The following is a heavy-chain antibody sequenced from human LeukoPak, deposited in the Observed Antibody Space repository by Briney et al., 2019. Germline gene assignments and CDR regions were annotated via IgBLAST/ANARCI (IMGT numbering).Heavy chain of an antibody. J-gene: IGHJ3*02. D-gene: IGHD3-22*01. CDR3: AKPETYDSSGPAFDI. CDR1: GFTFSRFG. Sequence: GGSLRLSCATSGFTFSRFGMHWVRQAPGKGLEWVTFISDDGTNKFHAESVKGRFTISRDNSKNTLYLQMNSLRAEDTAVYYCAKPETYDSSGPAFDIWGQGTMVTVSS. V-gene: IGHV3-30*18. CDR2: ISDDGTNK.